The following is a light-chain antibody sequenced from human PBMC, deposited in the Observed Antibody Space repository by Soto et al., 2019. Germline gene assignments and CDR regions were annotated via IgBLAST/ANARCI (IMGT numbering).Light chain of an antibody. CDR3: MQGRDPPT. CDR2: LGS. J-gene: IGKJ1*01. Sequence: IVMTQSPLSMSVTPGEPASISCRSSESLLHSIGYNYLDWYLQKPGQSTQLLIYLGSNRAYGVSDRFSGSGSGRDFTLKISRVEADNVGVYYYMQGRDPPTFGQRTKVEIK. V-gene: IGKV2-28*01. CDR1: ESLLHSIGYNY.